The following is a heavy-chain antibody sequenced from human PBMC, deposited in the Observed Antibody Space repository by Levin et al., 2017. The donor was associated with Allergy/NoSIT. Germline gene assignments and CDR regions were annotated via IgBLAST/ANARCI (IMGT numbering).Heavy chain of an antibody. D-gene: IGHD6-13*01. V-gene: IGHV3-30-3*01. Sequence: QTGGSLRLSCAASGFTFSSYAMHWVRQAPGKGLEWVAFISYDGNNEYYADSVKGRFTISRDNSKNTLFLQLNSLRPDDTAVYYCSLAVAAQGNYFDYWGQGTLVTVSS. J-gene: IGHJ4*02. CDR2: ISYDGNNE. CDR1: GFTFSSYA. CDR3: SLAVAAQGNYFDY.